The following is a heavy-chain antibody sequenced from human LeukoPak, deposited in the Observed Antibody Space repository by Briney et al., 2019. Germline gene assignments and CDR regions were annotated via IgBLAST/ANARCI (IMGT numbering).Heavy chain of an antibody. CDR1: GYSFLNYG. CDR3: ARALYQLPNFDY. V-gene: IGHV1-69*13. J-gene: IGHJ4*02. D-gene: IGHD2-2*01. Sequence: SVKVSCKPSGYSFLNYGISWVRQAPGQGLEWMGGIIPIFGTANYAQKFQGRVTITADESTSTAYMELSSLRSEDTAMYYCARALYQLPNFDYWGQGTLVTVSS. CDR2: IIPIFGTA.